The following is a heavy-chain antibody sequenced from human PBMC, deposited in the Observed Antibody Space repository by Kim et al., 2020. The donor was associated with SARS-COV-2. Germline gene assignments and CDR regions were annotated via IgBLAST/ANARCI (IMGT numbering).Heavy chain of an antibody. J-gene: IGHJ6*02. Sequence: SVKVSCKASGGTFSSYAINWVRQAPGQGLEWMGGIVPIFRTANYAQNFQGRVTITADESTSTAYMELSSLRSEDTAVYYCARDACSSTSCSPGWHYYYGMVVWGQGTTGTVSS. D-gene: IGHD2-2*01. V-gene: IGHV1-69*13. CDR1: GGTFSSYA. CDR2: IVPIFRTA. CDR3: ARDACSSTSCSPGWHYYYGMVV.